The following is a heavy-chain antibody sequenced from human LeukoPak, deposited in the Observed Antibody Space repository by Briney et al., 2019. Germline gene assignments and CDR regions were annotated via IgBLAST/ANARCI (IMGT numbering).Heavy chain of an antibody. Sequence: KPGGSLRLSCAASGFTFSSYSMNWVRQAPGKGLEWVSSISSSSSYIYYADSVKGRFTISRDNAKNSLYLQTNSLRAEDTAVYYCARARLDFWSGEAFDIWGQGTMVTVSS. CDR2: ISSSSSYI. V-gene: IGHV3-21*01. CDR1: GFTFSSYS. CDR3: ARARLDFWSGEAFDI. D-gene: IGHD3-3*01. J-gene: IGHJ3*02.